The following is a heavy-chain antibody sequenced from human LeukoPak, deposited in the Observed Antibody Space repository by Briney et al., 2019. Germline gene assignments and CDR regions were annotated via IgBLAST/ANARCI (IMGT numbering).Heavy chain of an antibody. J-gene: IGHJ4*02. CDR2: VYNTGST. V-gene: IGHV4-34*11. CDR1: GGSFSGYY. CDR3: ARDRGEATGSGSYFDY. Sequence: PSETLSLTCAVYGGSFSGYYWGWIRQPPGKGLEWIGSVYNTGSTYNNPSLESRVTISVDTSKNQFSLNLRSVTAADTAVYYCARDRGEATGSGSYFDYWGQGTLVTVSS. D-gene: IGHD3-10*01.